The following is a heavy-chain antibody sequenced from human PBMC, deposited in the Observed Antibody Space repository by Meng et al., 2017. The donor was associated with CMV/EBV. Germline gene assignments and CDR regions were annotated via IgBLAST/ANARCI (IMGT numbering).Heavy chain of an antibody. CDR1: GGSVSSGSYY. D-gene: IGHD6-19*01. Sequence: SETLSLTCTVSGGSVSSGSYYWSWIRQPPGKGLEWIGYIYYSGSTNYNPPLKSRVTISVDTSKNQFSLKLSSVTAADTAVYYCARAVGGSGWYYFDYWGQGTLVTVSS. J-gene: IGHJ4*02. CDR3: ARAVGGSGWYYFDY. V-gene: IGHV4-61*01. CDR2: IYYSGST.